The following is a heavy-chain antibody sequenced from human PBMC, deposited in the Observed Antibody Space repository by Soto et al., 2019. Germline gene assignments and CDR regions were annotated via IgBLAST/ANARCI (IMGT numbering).Heavy chain of an antibody. CDR2: ISAYNGNT. J-gene: IGHJ6*02. D-gene: IGHD3-3*01. Sequence: ASVKVSCKASGYTFTSYGISWVRQAPGQGLEWMGWISAYNGNTNYAQKLQGRVTMTTDTSTSTAYMELRSLRSDDTAVYYCARVSTPTYYYFWSGYKTDYYGMDVWGQGTTVTVSS. CDR1: GYTFTSYG. CDR3: ARVSTPTYYYFWSGYKTDYYGMDV. V-gene: IGHV1-18*01.